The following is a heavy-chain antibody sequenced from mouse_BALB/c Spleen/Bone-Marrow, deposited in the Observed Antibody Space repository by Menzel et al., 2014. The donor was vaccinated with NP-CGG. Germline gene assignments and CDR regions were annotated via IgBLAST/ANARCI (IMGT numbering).Heavy chain of an antibody. CDR1: GISITTGNYR. CDR2: IYYSGTI. Sequence: VQLKESGPGLVKPSQTVSLTCTVTGISITTGNYRWSWIRQFPGNKLEWIGYIYYSGTITYNPSLTSRTTITRDTSXNQFFLEMNSLTAEDTATYYCARYDGYYFDYWGQGTTLTVSS. V-gene: IGHV3-5*02. J-gene: IGHJ2*01. CDR3: ARYDGYYFDY. D-gene: IGHD2-3*01.